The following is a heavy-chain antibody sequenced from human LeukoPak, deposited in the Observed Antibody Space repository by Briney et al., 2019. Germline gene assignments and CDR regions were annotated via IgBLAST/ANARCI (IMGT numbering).Heavy chain of an antibody. CDR1: GFTFSSYG. Sequence: PGGSLRLSCAASGFTFSSYGMHWVRQAPGKGLEWVAFIRYDGSNRYYADSVKGRFTISRDNSKNTLYLQMNSLRAEDTAVYYCAKLSGYSYGYVSDYWGQGTLVTVSS. J-gene: IGHJ4*02. CDR2: IRYDGSNR. CDR3: AKLSGYSYGYVSDY. V-gene: IGHV3-30*02. D-gene: IGHD5-18*01.